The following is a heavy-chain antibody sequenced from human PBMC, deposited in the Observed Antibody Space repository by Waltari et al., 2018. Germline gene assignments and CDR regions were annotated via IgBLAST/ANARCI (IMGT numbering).Heavy chain of an antibody. CDR3: ARGATLFDF. V-gene: IGHV4-30-4*01. D-gene: IGHD1-26*01. J-gene: IGHJ4*02. CDR1: GDSTSSGESY. Sequence: QVQLQESGPRLVKPSETLSLTCTVSGDSTSSGESYWSWIRQPPEKGLEWIGYIHQSGTSDYNPSLKSRISMSIDTSGNQFSLQLDSMTAADSAMYYCARGATLFDFWGPGTLVTVSS. CDR2: IHQSGTS.